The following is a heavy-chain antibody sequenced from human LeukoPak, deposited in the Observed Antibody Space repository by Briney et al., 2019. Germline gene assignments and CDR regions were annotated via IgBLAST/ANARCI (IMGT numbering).Heavy chain of an antibody. Sequence: SETLSLTCTVSGGSISSYYWIWIRQPPGKGLEWIGYIYYSGSTNYNPSLKSRVTISVDTSKNQFSLKLSSVTAADTAVYYCARGEMATIEDAFDIWGQGTMVTVSS. CDR3: ARGEMATIEDAFDI. CDR1: GGSISSYY. J-gene: IGHJ3*02. D-gene: IGHD5-24*01. V-gene: IGHV4-59*01. CDR2: IYYSGST.